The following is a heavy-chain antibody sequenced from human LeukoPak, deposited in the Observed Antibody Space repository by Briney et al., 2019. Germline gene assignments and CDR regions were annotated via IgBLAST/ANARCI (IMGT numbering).Heavy chain of an antibody. D-gene: IGHD6-6*01. J-gene: IGHJ5*02. CDR3: ARGGRIAARRGNWFDP. V-gene: IGHV3-20*04. Sequence: GGSLRLSCAASGFTFDDYGMSWVRQGPGKGLEWVSFINWNGGSTGYVDSVKGRFTISRDNAKNSLYLQMNSLRAEDTALYYCARGGRIAARRGNWFDPWGQRTPVTVSS. CDR2: INWNGGST. CDR1: GFTFDDYG.